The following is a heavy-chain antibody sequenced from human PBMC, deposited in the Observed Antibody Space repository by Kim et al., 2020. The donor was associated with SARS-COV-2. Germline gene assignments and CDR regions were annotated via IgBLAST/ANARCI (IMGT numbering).Heavy chain of an antibody. CDR3: AKDQTVTTPNWFDP. J-gene: IGHJ5*02. V-gene: IGHV3-23*01. D-gene: IGHD4-17*01. Sequence: ADSVKGRFTISRDNTKNTLYLQMNSLRAEDTAVYYCAKDQTVTTPNWFDPWGQGTLVTVSS.